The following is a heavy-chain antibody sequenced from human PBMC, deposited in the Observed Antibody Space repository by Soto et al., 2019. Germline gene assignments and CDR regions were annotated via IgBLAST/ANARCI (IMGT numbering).Heavy chain of an antibody. Sequence: QGQLVQSGAEVKKLGASVKVSCKASGYTFTGYDINWVRQATGQGLEWMGWMNPNSGNTGYAQNFQGRVTMTRDNSMTTAYMELTSLRDDDSAVYYCAGEKVGTTGIDFWGQGTLVTVSS. V-gene: IGHV1-8*01. J-gene: IGHJ4*02. CDR1: GYTFTGYD. CDR3: AGEKVGTTGIDF. CDR2: MNPNSGNT. D-gene: IGHD1-26*01.